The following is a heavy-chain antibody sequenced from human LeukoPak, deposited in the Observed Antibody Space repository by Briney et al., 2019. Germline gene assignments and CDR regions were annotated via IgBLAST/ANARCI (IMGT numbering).Heavy chain of an antibody. Sequence: GGCLRLSCVASGFTFTNYDMHWVRQAPGKGLEWVASMRNDGSQIYHADSVKGRFTISRDNSKNTLYLQMNSLRVEDTAIYYCAKDIGRRIFGVAYDAFHIWGQGTMVTVSS. J-gene: IGHJ3*02. D-gene: IGHD3-3*01. CDR2: MRNDGSQI. CDR3: AKDIGRRIFGVAYDAFHI. V-gene: IGHV3-30*02. CDR1: GFTFTNYD.